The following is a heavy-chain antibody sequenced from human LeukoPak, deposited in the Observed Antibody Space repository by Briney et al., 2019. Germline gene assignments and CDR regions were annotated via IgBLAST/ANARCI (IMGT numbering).Heavy chain of an antibody. V-gene: IGHV3-23*01. CDR3: ASSALWFGELWPDY. D-gene: IGHD3-10*01. J-gene: IGHJ4*02. CDR1: VFTFSSYA. Sequence: GGSLRLSCADSVFTFSSYAMRWVRQAPGKGLEWVSAISGSGGSTYYADSVKGRFTISRDNSKNTLYLQMNSLRAEDTAVYYCASSALWFGELWPDYWGQGTLVTVSS. CDR2: ISGSGGST.